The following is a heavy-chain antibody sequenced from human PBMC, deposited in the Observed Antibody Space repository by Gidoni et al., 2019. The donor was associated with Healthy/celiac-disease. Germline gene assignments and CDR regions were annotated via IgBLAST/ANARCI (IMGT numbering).Heavy chain of an antibody. Sequence: EVQLLESGGGLVQPGGSLRLSCAASGFTFSSYAMSWVRQAPGKGLEWVSAISGSGGITYYADSVKGRFTISRDNSKNTLYLQMNSLRAEDTAVYYCAKEGGSAMVPRGVDYWAREPWSPSPQ. V-gene: IGHV3-23*01. CDR2: ISGSGGIT. CDR3: AKEGGSAMVPRGVDY. D-gene: IGHD5-18*01. J-gene: IGHJ4*02. CDR1: GFTFSSYA.